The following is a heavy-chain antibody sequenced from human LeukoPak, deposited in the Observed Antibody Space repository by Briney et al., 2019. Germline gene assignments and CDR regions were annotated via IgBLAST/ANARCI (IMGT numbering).Heavy chain of an antibody. D-gene: IGHD1-26*01. Sequence: GESLKISCTGSGSLFTSYWIGWVRQMPAKGLEWLGIIFPGDSDTRYSPSFQGQVTVSADKSVTTAYLQWSSLKASDTAMYYCARRDGTSYAFDIWGQGTMVTVSS. V-gene: IGHV5-51*01. J-gene: IGHJ3*02. CDR3: ARRDGTSYAFDI. CDR1: GSLFTSYW. CDR2: IFPGDSDT.